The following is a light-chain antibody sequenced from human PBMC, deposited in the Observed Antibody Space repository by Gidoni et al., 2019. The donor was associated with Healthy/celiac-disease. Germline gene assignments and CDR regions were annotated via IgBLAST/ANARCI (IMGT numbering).Light chain of an antibody. Sequence: EIVLTQSPATSSSSPGERATLSCRTSQSVSSSLAWYQQQPGQTPRPLIYDAANMATGIPAGFGGSGSGTDFTLTISSLEPEDFAVYYCQQRSNWFTFGQGTKLEIK. V-gene: IGKV3-11*01. J-gene: IGKJ2*01. CDR3: QQRSNWFT. CDR2: DAA. CDR1: QSVSSS.